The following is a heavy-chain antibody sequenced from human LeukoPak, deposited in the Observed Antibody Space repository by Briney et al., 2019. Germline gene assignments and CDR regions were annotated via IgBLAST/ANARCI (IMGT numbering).Heavy chain of an antibody. V-gene: IGHV3-30*04. CDR2: MSYDGSYK. J-gene: IGHJ6*04. Sequence: GGSLRLSCAASRFTFSSYAMDWVRQAPGKGLEWVALMSYDGSYKYYGDSVRGRFTISRDNSKNTFYLQMNSLRAEDTAVYYCARANGDGSGSYYNYHYYYGMDVWGKGTTVTVSS. CDR1: RFTFSSYA. CDR3: ARANGDGSGSYYNYHYYYGMDV. D-gene: IGHD3-10*01.